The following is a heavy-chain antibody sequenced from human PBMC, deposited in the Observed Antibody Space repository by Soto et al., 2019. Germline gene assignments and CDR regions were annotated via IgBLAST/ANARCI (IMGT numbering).Heavy chain of an antibody. CDR3: ADAHRGSY. CDR2: IKQDGSEK. Sequence: GGSLRLSCAASGLTFSSYWMSWVRQAPGKGLEWVANIKQDGSEKYYVDSVKGRFTISRDNAKNSLYLQMNSLRAEDTAVYYCADAHRGSYWGQGTLVTVSS. V-gene: IGHV3-7*01. CDR1: GLTFSSYW. J-gene: IGHJ4*02.